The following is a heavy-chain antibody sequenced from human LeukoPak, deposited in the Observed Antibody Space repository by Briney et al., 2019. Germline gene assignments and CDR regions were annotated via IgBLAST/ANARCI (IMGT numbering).Heavy chain of an antibody. J-gene: IGHJ4*02. CDR2: INHSGST. V-gene: IGHV4-34*01. D-gene: IGHD4-17*01. CDR3: ASSTVTTTPLDY. CDR1: GGSFSGYH. Sequence: PSETLSLTCAVYGGSFSGYHWSWIRQPPGKGLEWIGEINHSGSTNYNPSLKSRVTISVDTSKNQFSLKLSSVTAADTAVYYCASSTVTTTPLDYWGQGTLVTVSS.